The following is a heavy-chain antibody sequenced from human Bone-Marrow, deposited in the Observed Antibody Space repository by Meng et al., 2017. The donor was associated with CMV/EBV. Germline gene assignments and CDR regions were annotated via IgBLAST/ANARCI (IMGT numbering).Heavy chain of an antibody. V-gene: IGHV3-74*01. CDR1: GFTFSSYW. J-gene: IGHJ2*01. CDR3: ARPVYWYFDL. Sequence: GESLKISCAASGFTFSSYWMHWVRQAPGKGLVWVSRINSDGSSTSYADSVKGRFTISRDNAKNTLYLQMNSLRAEDTAVYYCARPVYWYFDLWGRGTLVTASS. CDR2: INSDGSST.